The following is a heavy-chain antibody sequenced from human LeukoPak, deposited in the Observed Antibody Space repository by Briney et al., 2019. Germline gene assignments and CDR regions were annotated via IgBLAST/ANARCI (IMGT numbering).Heavy chain of an antibody. D-gene: IGHD3-22*01. CDR3: ARHAAHDSSGYYDY. CDR2: IYYSGST. V-gene: IGHV4-59*08. CDR1: GGSISSYY. J-gene: IGHJ4*02. Sequence: SETLSLTCTVSGGSISSYYWSWIRQPPGKGLEWIGYIYYSGSTNYNPSLKSRVTISVDTSKNQFSLKLSSVTAADTAVYYCARHAAHDSSGYYDYWGQGTLVTVSS.